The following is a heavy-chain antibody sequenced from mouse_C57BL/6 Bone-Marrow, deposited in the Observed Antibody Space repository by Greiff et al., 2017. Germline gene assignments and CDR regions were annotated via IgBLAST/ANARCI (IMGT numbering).Heavy chain of an antibody. D-gene: IGHD1-1*01. CDR3: ARGLLLRFYAMDY. CDR2: IHPTSGSS. CDR1: GYTFTSYW. V-gene: IGHV1-64*01. J-gene: IGHJ4*01. Sequence: QVQLKQPGAELVKPGASVKLSCKASGYTFTSYWMHWVKQRPGQGLEWIGMIHPTSGSSNYNEKFKGKATLTVDKSSSAAYMQLSSLTSEDSAVYYCARGLLLRFYAMDYWGQGTSVTVSS.